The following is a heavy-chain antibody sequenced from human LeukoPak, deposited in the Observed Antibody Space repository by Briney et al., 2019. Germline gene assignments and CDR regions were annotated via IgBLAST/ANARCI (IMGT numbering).Heavy chain of an antibody. Sequence: GGSLRLSCAASGFTFDDYAMHWVRQAPGKGLEWVSGISWNSGSIGYADSVKGRFTISRDNAKNSLYLQMNSLRAEDTALYYCAKDKDGSSGYYYLSYMDVWGKGTTVTVSS. V-gene: IGHV3-9*01. CDR1: GFTFDDYA. D-gene: IGHD3-22*01. CDR3: AKDKDGSSGYYYLSYMDV. J-gene: IGHJ6*03. CDR2: ISWNSGSI.